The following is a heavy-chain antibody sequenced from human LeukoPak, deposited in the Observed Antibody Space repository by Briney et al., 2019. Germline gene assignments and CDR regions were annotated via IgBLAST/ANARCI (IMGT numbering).Heavy chain of an antibody. CDR2: IYYSGST. V-gene: IGHV4-59*11. D-gene: IGHD5-18*01. CDR1: GGSISSHY. CDR3: AILRGGYPYDFDY. J-gene: IGHJ4*02. Sequence: SETLSLTCSVSGGSISSHYWSWIRQPPGKGLEWSGDIYYSGSTNYNPSLKSRVTISVDTSKNQFSLKLSSVTAAGTAVYYCAILRGGYPYDFDYRGQRTLCTVSS.